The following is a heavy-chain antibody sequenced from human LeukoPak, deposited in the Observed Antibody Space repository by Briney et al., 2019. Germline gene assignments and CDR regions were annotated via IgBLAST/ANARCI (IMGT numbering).Heavy chain of an antibody. D-gene: IGHD3-3*01. V-gene: IGHV4-4*07. J-gene: IGHJ4*02. CDR1: GGSISSYY. Sequence: SETLSLTCTVSGGSISSYYWSWIRQPAGKGLEWIGRIYTSGSTNYNPSLKSRVTMSVDTSKNQFSLKLSSVTAADTAVYYCARSSRDFWSGYLKDYWGQGTLVTVSS. CDR2: IYTSGST. CDR3: ARSSRDFWSGYLKDY.